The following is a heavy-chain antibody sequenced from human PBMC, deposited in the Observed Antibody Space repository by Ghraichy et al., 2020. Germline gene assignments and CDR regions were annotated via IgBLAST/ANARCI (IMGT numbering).Heavy chain of an antibody. D-gene: IGHD2-15*01. Sequence: ASVKVSCKASGYTFTDYYMHWVRQAPGQGLEWMGRINSNSGGTNYAQKFQGRVTMTRDTSISTAYMELSSLRSDDTAVYYCARDRFCSGDSCYRGYFDSWGQGTLVSVSS. CDR3: ARDRFCSGDSCYRGYFDS. J-gene: IGHJ4*02. V-gene: IGHV1-2*06. CDR2: INSNSGGT. CDR1: GYTFTDYY.